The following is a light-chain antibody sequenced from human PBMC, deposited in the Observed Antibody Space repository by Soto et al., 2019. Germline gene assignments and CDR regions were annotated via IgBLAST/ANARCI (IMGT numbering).Light chain of an antibody. CDR1: QSVSSD. CDR2: DTS. CDR3: HQYDKWPLT. J-gene: IGKJ4*01. Sequence: EIVMTRSPATLSVSPGESATLSGRASQSVSSDLVWYQQNAGQAPRLLIYDTSTRATGIPARFSGSGSGTEFTLPITSLRSEDSAVYHCHQYDKWPLTFGGGPRWIS. V-gene: IGKV3-15*01.